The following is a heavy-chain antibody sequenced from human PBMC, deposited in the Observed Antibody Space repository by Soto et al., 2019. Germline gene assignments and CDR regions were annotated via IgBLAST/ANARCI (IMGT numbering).Heavy chain of an antibody. Sequence: LSLTCTVSGGSVSSGSYYWTWIRQPPGKGLEWIGYIYYSGSTNYNPSLKSRVTMSVDTSKNQFSLKLSSVTAADTAVYYCARDLFFESSRHYWFDPWGQGTLVTVS. CDR1: GGSVSSGSYY. CDR2: IYYSGST. CDR3: ARDLFFESSRHYWFDP. J-gene: IGHJ5*02. D-gene: IGHD3-22*01. V-gene: IGHV4-61*01.